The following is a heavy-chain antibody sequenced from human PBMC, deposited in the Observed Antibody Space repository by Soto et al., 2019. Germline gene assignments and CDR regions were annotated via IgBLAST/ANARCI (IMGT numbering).Heavy chain of an antibody. CDR2: MNPNSGNT. CDR1: GYTFTSYD. V-gene: IGHV1-8*01. D-gene: IGHD3-10*01. Sequence: QVQLVQSGAEVKKPGASVKVSCKASGYTFTSYDINWVRQATGQGLEWRGWMNPNSGNTGYAQKFHGRVTTTRNTSISTAYMEISSLTSEDTAVYYCASHYYGSGSSRYYYYGMDVWGQGTTVTVSS. J-gene: IGHJ6*02. CDR3: ASHYYGSGSSRYYYYGMDV.